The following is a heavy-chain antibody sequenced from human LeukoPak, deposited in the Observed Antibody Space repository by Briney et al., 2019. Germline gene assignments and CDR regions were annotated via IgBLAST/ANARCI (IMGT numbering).Heavy chain of an antibody. CDR2: IYYSGRT. CDR1: GGSVRSGGYA. D-gene: IGHD3-22*01. CDR3: PRGSYNYDISGYLDY. J-gene: IGHJ4*02. Sequence: TLLNPSSVSGGSVRSGGYAGSWIRQPKGKGLEWFGYIYYSGRTYYNPSLKSRVTISVDTSKNQFSLKLSSVTAADTAVYYCPRGSYNYDISGYLDYWGQETLVTVSS. V-gene: IGHV4-30-4*07.